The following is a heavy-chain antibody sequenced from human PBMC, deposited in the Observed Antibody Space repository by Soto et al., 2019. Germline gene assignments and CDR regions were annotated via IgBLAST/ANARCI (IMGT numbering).Heavy chain of an antibody. CDR3: ARGPDLRHEDYYYGMDV. Sequence: SQTLSLTCAISGDSVSSNSAAWNWIRQSPSRGLEWLGRTYYRSKWYNDYAVSVKSRITINPDTSKNQFSLQLNSVTPEDTAVYYCARGPDLRHEDYYYGMDVWDQGTTVTVSS. V-gene: IGHV6-1*01. CDR1: GDSVSSNSAA. CDR2: TYYRSKWYN. D-gene: IGHD2-21*02. J-gene: IGHJ6*02.